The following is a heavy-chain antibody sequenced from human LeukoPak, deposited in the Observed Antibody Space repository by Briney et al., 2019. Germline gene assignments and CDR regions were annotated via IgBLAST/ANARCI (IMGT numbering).Heavy chain of an antibody. J-gene: IGHJ1*01. V-gene: IGHV3-48*01. Sequence: PGGSLRLSCAASGFIFSIYSINWVRQAPGKGLEWVSYISSSSTTIYYADSVKGRFTISRDNAKNSLYLQMNSLRAEDTAVYYCARGPSSGWEYFQNWGQGTLVTVSP. CDR1: GFIFSIYS. CDR2: ISSSSTTI. CDR3: ARGPSSGWEYFQN. D-gene: IGHD6-19*01.